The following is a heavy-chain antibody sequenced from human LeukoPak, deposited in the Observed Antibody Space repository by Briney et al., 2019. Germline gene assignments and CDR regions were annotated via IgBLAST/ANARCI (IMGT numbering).Heavy chain of an antibody. V-gene: IGHV3-11*04. CDR1: GFTFSDYY. CDR3: ARESNDYVWGSYRYPLDY. D-gene: IGHD3-16*02. Sequence: GGSLRLSCAASGFTFSDYYVGWIRQAPGKGLEWVSYISSSGSTIYYADSVKGRFTISRDNAKNSLYLQMNSLRAEDTAVYYCARESNDYVWGSYRYPLDYWGQGTLVTVSS. J-gene: IGHJ4*02. CDR2: ISSSGSTI.